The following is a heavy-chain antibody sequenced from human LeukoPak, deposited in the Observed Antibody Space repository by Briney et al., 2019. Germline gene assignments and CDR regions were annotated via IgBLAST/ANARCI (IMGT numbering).Heavy chain of an antibody. Sequence: GGSLRLSCEASGFTFSTYAVHWVRQAPGKGLEWVSAISYDGNNKFYADSVKGRFTISRDNSKNTLYLQVSSLGVEDTAVYYCARVSSSGWTYWFDPWGQGTLVTVSS. CDR1: GFTFSTYA. J-gene: IGHJ5*02. V-gene: IGHV3-30*04. CDR3: ARVSSSGWTYWFDP. D-gene: IGHD6-19*01. CDR2: ISYDGNNK.